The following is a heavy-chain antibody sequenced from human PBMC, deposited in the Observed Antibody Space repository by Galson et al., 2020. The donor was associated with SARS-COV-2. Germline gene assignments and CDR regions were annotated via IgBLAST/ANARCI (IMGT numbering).Heavy chain of an antibody. Sequence: GESLKISCAASGFNFNSYHINWVRQAPGKGLEWVSSINIGTDIYQPESLRGRFTISRDNARNSVFLQMKNLRVEDTAVYFCSRSTFIGTGDYWGQGTLVTVSS. CDR2: INIGTDI. V-gene: IGHV3-21*06. J-gene: IGHJ4*02. D-gene: IGHD6-13*01. CDR1: GFNFNSYH. CDR3: SRSTFIGTGDY.